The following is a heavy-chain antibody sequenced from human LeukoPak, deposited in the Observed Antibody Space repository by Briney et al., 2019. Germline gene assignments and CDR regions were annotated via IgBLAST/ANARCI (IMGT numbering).Heavy chain of an antibody. D-gene: IGHD3-22*01. CDR1: GYTFTRYY. CDR3: ARDWVYYYDSSGSNDAFDI. Sequence: SVKVSCKASGYTFTRYYIHWVRQAPGQGLEWMGGIIPIFGTANYAQKFQGRVTITADKSTSTAYMELSSLRSEDTAVYYCARDWVYYYDSSGSNDAFDIWGQGTMVTVSS. V-gene: IGHV1-69*06. CDR2: IIPIFGTA. J-gene: IGHJ3*02.